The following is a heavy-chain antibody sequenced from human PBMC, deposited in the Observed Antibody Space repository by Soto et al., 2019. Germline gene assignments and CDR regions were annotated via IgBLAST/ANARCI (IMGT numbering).Heavy chain of an antibody. V-gene: IGHV3-23*01. D-gene: IGHD1-26*01. CDR3: SKDQYSGSYYSFDP. CDR1: RFTFSSYA. Sequence: GGSLRLSCAASRFTFSSYAMSWVRQAPGKGLEWVSAISGSGGSTYYADSVKGRFTISRDNSKNTLYLQMNSLRVEDTAVYYFSKDQYSGSYYSFDPWGHGTLVTVS. J-gene: IGHJ5*02. CDR2: ISGSGGST.